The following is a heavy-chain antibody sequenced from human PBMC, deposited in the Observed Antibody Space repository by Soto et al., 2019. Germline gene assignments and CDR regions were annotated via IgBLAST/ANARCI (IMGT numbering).Heavy chain of an antibody. J-gene: IGHJ5*02. Sequence: QVQLVQSGAEVKKPGASVKVSCKASGYTFSTYGFSWVRQAPGQGLEWMGWTGADNGDTNYAQNFQGRVTMTTDTSTTTSYMALRSQTSDDTAVYFCARDWKGAEGFDPWGQGTLVTVSS. CDR1: GYTFSTYG. CDR3: ARDWKGAEGFDP. D-gene: IGHD1-1*01. CDR2: TGADNGDT. V-gene: IGHV1-18*01.